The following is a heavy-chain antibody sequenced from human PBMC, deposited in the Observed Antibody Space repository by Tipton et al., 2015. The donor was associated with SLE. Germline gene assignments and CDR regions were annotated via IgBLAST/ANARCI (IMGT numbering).Heavy chain of an antibody. Sequence: TLSLTCTVSGGSISSHYWSWVRRPPGKALEWIAYINYSGSNNYNPSLKSRVTMSVDTSKNQFSLKLSSVTAADTAVYYCARRRGSSWYEDYFDYWGQGTLVTVSS. J-gene: IGHJ4*02. CDR1: GGSISSHY. CDR3: ARRRGSSWYEDYFDY. V-gene: IGHV4-59*11. CDR2: INYSGSN. D-gene: IGHD6-13*01.